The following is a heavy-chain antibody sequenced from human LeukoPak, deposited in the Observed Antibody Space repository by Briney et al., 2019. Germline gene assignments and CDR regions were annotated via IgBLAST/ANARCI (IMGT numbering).Heavy chain of an antibody. Sequence: GGSLRLSCAASGFTFSSYSMNWVCQAPGKGLEWVSSISGSSSYIYYADSVKGRFTISRHNAKNSLYLKMNSLRAEDTAVYYCARLVRVFRNQGYSSSWYWHYYYMHVWGKGTTVTISS. D-gene: IGHD6-13*01. J-gene: IGHJ6*03. CDR1: GFTFSSYS. V-gene: IGHV3-21*01. CDR3: ARLVRVFRNQGYSSSWYWHYYYMHV. CDR2: ISGSSSYI.